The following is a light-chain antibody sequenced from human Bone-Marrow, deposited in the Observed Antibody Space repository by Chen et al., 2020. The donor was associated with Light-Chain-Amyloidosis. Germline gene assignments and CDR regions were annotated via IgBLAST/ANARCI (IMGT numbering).Light chain of an antibody. CDR3: QQYGTSPLT. Sequence: EIVLTQSPGTLSLSPGEGANLSCRASQTISSNYLTWYQQKFGQAPRLLIYGSSSRATGIPDRFTGSGSGTDFTLTINRLEPEDFAMYYCQQYGTSPLTFDGGTTVEIK. J-gene: IGKJ4*01. CDR2: GSS. CDR1: QTISSNY. V-gene: IGKV3-20*01.